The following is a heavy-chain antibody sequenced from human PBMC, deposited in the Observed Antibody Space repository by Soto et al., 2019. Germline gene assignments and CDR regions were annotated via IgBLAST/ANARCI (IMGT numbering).Heavy chain of an antibody. CDR2: INHSGST. CDR1: GGSFSGYY. Sequence: SETLSLTCAVYGGSFSGYYWSWIRQPPGKGLEWIGEINHSGSTNYNPSLKSRVTISVDTSKNQFSLKLSSVTAADTAVYYCARGLRQGDIWGQGTMVTVSS. J-gene: IGHJ3*02. V-gene: IGHV4-34*01. CDR3: ARGLRQGDI.